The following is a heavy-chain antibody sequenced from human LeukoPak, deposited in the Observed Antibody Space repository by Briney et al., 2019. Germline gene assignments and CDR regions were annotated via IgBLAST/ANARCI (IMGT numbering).Heavy chain of an antibody. CDR2: IYSSGTT. Sequence: PGGSLRLSCAASGFTVSSNYMSWVRQAPGKGLEWVSVIYSSGTTYYADSVKGRFTISRDNSKNTLYLQMNSLRAEDTAVYYCAKVPPYCSSTSCYFDYWGQGTLVTVSS. CDR3: AKVPPYCSSTSCYFDY. J-gene: IGHJ4*02. D-gene: IGHD2-2*01. V-gene: IGHV3-66*01. CDR1: GFTVSSNY.